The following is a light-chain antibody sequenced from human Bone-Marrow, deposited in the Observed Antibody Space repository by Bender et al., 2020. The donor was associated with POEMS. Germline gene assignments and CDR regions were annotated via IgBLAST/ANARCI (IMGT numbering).Light chain of an antibody. J-gene: IGLJ3*02. Sequence: QSVLTQPPSVSGAPGQRVTISCTGSSSNIGASYDVHWYQQFPGTAPRLLIYGNNNRPSGVPDRFSASKSGTSASLAITGLQTEDEADYYCQSYDTSLSGVFGGGTKLTVL. CDR1: SSNIGASYD. V-gene: IGLV1-40*01. CDR3: QSYDTSLSGV. CDR2: GNN.